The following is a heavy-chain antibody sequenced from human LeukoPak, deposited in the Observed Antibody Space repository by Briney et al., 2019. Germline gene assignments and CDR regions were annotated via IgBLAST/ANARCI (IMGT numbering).Heavy chain of an antibody. CDR2: IYYSGST. J-gene: IGHJ4*02. D-gene: IGHD3-10*01. Sequence: SETLSLTCTVSGGSISSSSYYWGWIRQPPGKGLEWIGSIYYSGSTYYNPSLKSRVTISVDTSKNQFSLKLSSVTAAVTAVYYCARVVSLLWFGEDNTHWGQGTLVTVSS. CDR1: GGSISSSSYY. V-gene: IGHV4-39*07. CDR3: ARVVSLLWFGEDNTH.